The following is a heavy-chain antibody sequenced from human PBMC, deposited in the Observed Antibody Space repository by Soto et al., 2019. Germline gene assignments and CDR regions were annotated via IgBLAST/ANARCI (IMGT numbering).Heavy chain of an antibody. CDR1: GFTFSSYA. D-gene: IGHD3-9*01. CDR3: ARAILTGYFKHDAFDI. CDR2: ISYDGSNK. Sequence: QVQLVESGGGVVQPGRSLRLSCAASGFTFSSYAMHWVRQAPGKGLEWVAVISYDGSNKYYADSVKGRFTISRDNSKNTLYLQMNSLRAEDTAVYYCARAILTGYFKHDAFDIWGQGTMVTVSS. V-gene: IGHV3-30-3*01. J-gene: IGHJ3*02.